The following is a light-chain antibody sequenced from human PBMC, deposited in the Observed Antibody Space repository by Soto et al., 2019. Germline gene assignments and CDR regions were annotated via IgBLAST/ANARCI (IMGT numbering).Light chain of an antibody. CDR1: SSNIGAGFD. CDR3: QSYDSRLTAVV. V-gene: IGLV1-40*01. CDR2: VDD. Sequence: QSVLTQPPSVSGAPGQRVTISCTGSSSNIGAGFDVHWYQQLPGTAPKLLIYVDDSRPSGVPDRFSGSKSGSSASLAITGLQAEDEADYYCQSYDSRLTAVVFGGGTKVTVL. J-gene: IGLJ2*01.